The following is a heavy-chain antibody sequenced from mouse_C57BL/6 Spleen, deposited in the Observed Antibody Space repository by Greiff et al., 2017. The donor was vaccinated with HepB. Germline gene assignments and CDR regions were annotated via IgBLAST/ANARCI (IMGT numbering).Heavy chain of an antibody. V-gene: IGHV5-17*01. D-gene: IGHD2-4*01. CDR1: GFTFSDYG. Sequence: EVQGVESGGGLVKPGGSLKLSCAASGFTFSDYGMHWVRQAPEKGLEWVAYISSGSSTIYYADTVKGRFTIARDNAKNTLFLQMTSLRSEDTAMYYCARMITTRGYYYAMDYWGQGTSVTVSS. CDR3: ARMITTRGYYYAMDY. CDR2: ISSGSSTI. J-gene: IGHJ4*01.